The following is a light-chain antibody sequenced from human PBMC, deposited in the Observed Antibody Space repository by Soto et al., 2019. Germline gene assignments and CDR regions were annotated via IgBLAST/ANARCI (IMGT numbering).Light chain of an antibody. CDR3: QQRSNWPPT. CDR2: AAS. CDR1: PSISTY. J-gene: IGKJ1*01. Sequence: DIQMTQSPSSLSASVGDRVTITCRASPSISTYLNWYHQKPGKAPKLLIYAASSLQSGVPSRFSGSGSGTDFTLTISYLEPEDFAVFYCQQRSNWPPTFGQGTKVDIK. V-gene: IGKV1-39*01.